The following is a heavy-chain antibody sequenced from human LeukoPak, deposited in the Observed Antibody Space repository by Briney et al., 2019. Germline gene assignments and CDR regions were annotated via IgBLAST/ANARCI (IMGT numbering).Heavy chain of an antibody. CDR3: ARGGDCSSTSCYLRRNWFDP. Sequence: ASVKVSCKASGYTFTSYGISWVRQAPGQGLEWMGWISAYNGNTNYAQKLQGRVTMTTDTSTSTAYMELSRLRSDDTAVYYCARGGDCSSTSCYLRRNWFDPWGQGTLVTVSS. D-gene: IGHD2-2*01. CDR1: GYTFTSYG. CDR2: ISAYNGNT. V-gene: IGHV1-18*01. J-gene: IGHJ5*02.